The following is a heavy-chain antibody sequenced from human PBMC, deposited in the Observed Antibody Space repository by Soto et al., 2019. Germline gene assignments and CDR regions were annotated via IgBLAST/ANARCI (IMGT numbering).Heavy chain of an antibody. V-gene: IGHV4-34*01. CDR2: INHSGST. Sequence: QVQLQQWGAGLLKPSETLSLTCAVYGGSFSGYYWSWIRQPPGKGLEWIGEINHSGSTNYNPSLKSRVTISADTSKNPFSLKLSSVTAADTAVYYGARGRLFGGVSVINFDYWGQGTLVTVSS. D-gene: IGHD3-16*02. CDR3: ARGRLFGGVSVINFDY. J-gene: IGHJ4*02. CDR1: GGSFSGYY.